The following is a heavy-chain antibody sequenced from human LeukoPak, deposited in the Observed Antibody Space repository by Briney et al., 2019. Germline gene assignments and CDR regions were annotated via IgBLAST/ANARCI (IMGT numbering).Heavy chain of an antibody. CDR1: GFTFSSYG. V-gene: IGHV3-30*18. D-gene: IGHD2/OR15-2a*01. Sequence: GGSLRLSCAASGFTFSSYGMHWVRQAPGKGLEWVAVISYDGSNKYYADSVKGRFTISRDNSKNTLYLQMNSLRAEDTAVYYCAKGGTLWPLDYWGQGTLVTVSS. CDR3: AKGGTLWPLDY. CDR2: ISYDGSNK. J-gene: IGHJ4*02.